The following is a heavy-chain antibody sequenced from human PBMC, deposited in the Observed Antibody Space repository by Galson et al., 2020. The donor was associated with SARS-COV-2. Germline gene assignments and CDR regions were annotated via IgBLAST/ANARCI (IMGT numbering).Heavy chain of an antibody. V-gene: IGHV1-18*01. CDR2: ISGYHGNT. D-gene: IGHD2-15*01. CDR1: GYRFTGYG. Sequence: ASVKVSCRTSGYRFTGYGISWVRQAPGQGPEWMSSISGYHGNTDYAQNIQGSVTLTTDTSATTAYMELTNLSSDDTAVYYCARSGKLYCSGGTCYFDLWGQGTLVTVSS. CDR3: ARSGKLYCSGGTCYFDL. J-gene: IGHJ4*02.